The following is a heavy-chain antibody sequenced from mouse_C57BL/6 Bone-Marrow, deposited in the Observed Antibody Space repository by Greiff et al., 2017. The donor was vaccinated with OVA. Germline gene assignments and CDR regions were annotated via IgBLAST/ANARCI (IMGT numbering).Heavy chain of an antibody. CDR1: GYTFTDHT. Sequence: VKLQESDAELVKPGASVKISCKVSGYTFTDHTIHWMKQRPEQGLEWIGYIYPRDGSTKYNEKFKGKATLTADKSSSTAYMQLNSLTSEDSAVYYCARATVVEKAWFAYWGQGTLVTVSA. D-gene: IGHD1-1*01. J-gene: IGHJ3*01. CDR3: ARATVVEKAWFAY. V-gene: IGHV1-78*01. CDR2: IYPRDGST.